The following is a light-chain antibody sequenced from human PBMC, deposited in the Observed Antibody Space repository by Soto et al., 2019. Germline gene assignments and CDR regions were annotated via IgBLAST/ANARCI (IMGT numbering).Light chain of an antibody. Sequence: QPVLTQPPSASGSPGQSVTISCTGTSSDVGGYHYVSWYQQHPGKAPKLMIYEVSKRPSGVPDRFSGSKSGNTASLTVSGLQDEDEADYYCSSYAGSNNVVFGGGTKLTVL. J-gene: IGLJ2*01. V-gene: IGLV2-8*01. CDR1: SSDVGGYHY. CDR3: SSYAGSNNVV. CDR2: EVS.